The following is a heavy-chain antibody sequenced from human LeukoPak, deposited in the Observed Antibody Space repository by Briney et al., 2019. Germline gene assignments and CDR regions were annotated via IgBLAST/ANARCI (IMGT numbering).Heavy chain of an antibody. CDR2: IYYSGST. J-gene: IGHJ4*02. V-gene: IGHV4-59*08. Sequence: SETLSLTCTVSGGSISSYYWSWIRQPPGKGLEWIGYIYYSGSTNYNPSLKSRVTISVDTSKNQFSLKLSSVTAADTAVYYCARHAPSTVNFDYWGQGTLVTVSS. D-gene: IGHD4-11*01. CDR1: GGSISSYY. CDR3: ARHAPSTVNFDY.